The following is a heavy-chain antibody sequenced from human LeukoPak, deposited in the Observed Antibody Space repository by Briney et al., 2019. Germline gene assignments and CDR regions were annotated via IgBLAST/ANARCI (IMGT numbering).Heavy chain of an antibody. CDR2: IYHSGST. CDR3: ARPRGYCSGGSCYADAFDI. V-gene: IGHV4-38-2*01. J-gene: IGHJ3*02. D-gene: IGHD2-15*01. Sequence: PSETLSLTCAVSGYSISSGYYWGWIRQPPGKGLEWIGSIYHSGSTYYNPSLKSRVTISVDTSKNQFSLKLSSVTAADTAVYYCARPRGYCSGGSCYADAFDIWGQGTMVTVSS. CDR1: GYSISSGYY.